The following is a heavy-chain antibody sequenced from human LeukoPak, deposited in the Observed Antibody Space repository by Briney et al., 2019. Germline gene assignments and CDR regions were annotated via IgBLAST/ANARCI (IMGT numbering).Heavy chain of an antibody. V-gene: IGHV4-38-2*02. Sequence: PSETLSLTCTVSGYSTSNGYSWGWIRRPPGKGLEWIGNTYHSGTSYYNPSLKSRVAISVDTSKNQLSLKLNSGTAADTAEYYCASCAKYSYCNYIDVWGKGTTVTVSS. CDR2: TYHSGTS. CDR1: GYSTSNGYS. CDR3: ASCAKYSYCNYIDV. J-gene: IGHJ6*03. D-gene: IGHD4/OR15-4a*01.